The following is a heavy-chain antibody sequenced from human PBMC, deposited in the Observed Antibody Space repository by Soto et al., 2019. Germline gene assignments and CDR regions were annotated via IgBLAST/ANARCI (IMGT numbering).Heavy chain of an antibody. CDR3: ARGASRGVLTGSN. CDR1: GFTFSSYS. CDR2: ISSSSSYI. J-gene: IGHJ4*02. V-gene: IGHV3-21*01. D-gene: IGHD3-9*01. Sequence: GGSLRLSCAASGFTFSSYSMNWVRQAPGKGLEWVSSISSSSSYIYYADSVKGRFTISRDNAKNSLYLQMNSLRAEDTAVYYCARGASRGVLTGSNWGQGTLVTVSS.